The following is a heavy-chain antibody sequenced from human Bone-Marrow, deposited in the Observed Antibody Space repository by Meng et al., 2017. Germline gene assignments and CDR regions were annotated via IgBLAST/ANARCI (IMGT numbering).Heavy chain of an antibody. CDR2: ISYDGSNK. CDR1: GFTFSSYA. J-gene: IGHJ6*02. CDR3: AKDELVRGVIIWGDYYYYYGMDV. V-gene: IGHV3-30*04. Sequence: GESLKISCAASGFTFSSYAMHWVRQAPGKGLEWVAVISYDGSNKYYADSVKGRFTISRDNSKNTLYLQMNSLRAEDTAVYYCAKDELVRGVIIWGDYYYYYGMDVWGQGTTVTVSS. D-gene: IGHD3-10*01.